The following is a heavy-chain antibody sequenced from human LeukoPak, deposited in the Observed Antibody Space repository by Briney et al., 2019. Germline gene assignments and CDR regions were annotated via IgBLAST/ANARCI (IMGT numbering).Heavy chain of an antibody. CDR1: GGSFSGYY. V-gene: IGHV4-34*01. Sequence: WETLTLTCAVYGGSFSGYYWSWIRQPPGKGLEWIGDINHSGSTNYNPSLKSRVTISFNTSKNQFSLKLSSVTAADTAVYYCARGRAYCSSTSCYAGYYYYMDVWGKGTTVTIAS. D-gene: IGHD2-2*01. CDR2: INHSGST. J-gene: IGHJ6*03. CDR3: ARGRAYCSSTSCYAGYYYYMDV.